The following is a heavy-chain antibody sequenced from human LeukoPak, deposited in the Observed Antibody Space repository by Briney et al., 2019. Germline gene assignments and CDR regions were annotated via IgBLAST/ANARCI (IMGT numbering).Heavy chain of an antibody. Sequence: GGSLRLSCAASGFTFSSYAISWVRQAPGQGLEWMGGIIPIFGTANYAQKFQGRVTITADESTSTAYMELSSLRSEDTAVYYCARVLSSGSYYGFDYWGQGTLVTVSS. CDR2: IIPIFGTA. V-gene: IGHV1-69*01. CDR3: ARVLSSGSYYGFDY. CDR1: GFTFSSYA. D-gene: IGHD1-26*01. J-gene: IGHJ4*02.